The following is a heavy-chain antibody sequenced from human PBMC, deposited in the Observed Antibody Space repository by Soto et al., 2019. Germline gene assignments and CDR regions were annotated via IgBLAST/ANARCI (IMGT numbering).Heavy chain of an antibody. Sequence: PGGSLRLSCAASGFTFSSYAMHWVRQAPGKGLEWVAVISYDGSNKYYADSVKGRFTISRDNSKNTLYLQMNSLRAEDTAVYYCASGDYYDSSGYYFGNAFDIWGQGTMVTVSS. J-gene: IGHJ3*02. D-gene: IGHD3-22*01. CDR2: ISYDGSNK. CDR1: GFTFSSYA. CDR3: ASGDYYDSSGYYFGNAFDI. V-gene: IGHV3-30-3*01.